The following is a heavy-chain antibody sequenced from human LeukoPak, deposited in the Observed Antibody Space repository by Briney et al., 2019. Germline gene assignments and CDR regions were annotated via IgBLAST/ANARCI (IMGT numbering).Heavy chain of an antibody. CDR1: GYILTNYY. J-gene: IGHJ5*02. Sequence: GASVKVSCKASGYILTNYYMHWVRQAPGQGPEWMGVINHSGGSITNTQKFQGRVTMTRDTSTSTVYMELSSLRSEDTAVYYCVRNYYDGTPDWFDPWGQGTLVTVSS. D-gene: IGHD3-16*01. V-gene: IGHV1-46*01. CDR2: INHSGGSI. CDR3: VRNYYDGTPDWFDP.